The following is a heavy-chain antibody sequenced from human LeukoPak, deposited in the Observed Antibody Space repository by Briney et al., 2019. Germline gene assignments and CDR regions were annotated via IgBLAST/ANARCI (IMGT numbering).Heavy chain of an antibody. Sequence: GASVKVSCKASGGTFSSYAISWVRQAPGQGLEWMGGIIPIFGTANYAQKFQGRVTITADESTSTAYMELSSLRSEDTDVYYCARGSSTSEPLAPFDYWGQGTLVTVSS. V-gene: IGHV1-69*13. CDR3: ARGSSTSEPLAPFDY. J-gene: IGHJ4*02. CDR1: GGTFSSYA. CDR2: IIPIFGTA. D-gene: IGHD1-26*01.